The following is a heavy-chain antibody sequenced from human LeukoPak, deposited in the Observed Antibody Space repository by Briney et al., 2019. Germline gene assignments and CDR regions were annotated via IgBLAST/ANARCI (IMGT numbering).Heavy chain of an antibody. D-gene: IGHD3-10*01. Sequence: SETLSLTCTVSGGSISSYYWSWIRQPPGKGLEWIGYIYYIGSTNYNPSLKSRVTISVDTSKNQFSLELRSVTAADTAVYYCARRGSGGRSFDYWAQGTLVTVSS. V-gene: IGHV4-59*08. CDR2: IYYIGST. J-gene: IGHJ4*02. CDR1: GGSISSYY. CDR3: ARRGSGGRSFDY.